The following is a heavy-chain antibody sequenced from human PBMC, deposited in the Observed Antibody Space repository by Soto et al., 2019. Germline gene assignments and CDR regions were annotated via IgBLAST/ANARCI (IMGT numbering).Heavy chain of an antibody. Sequence: EVQLVESGGGLVKPGGSLRLSCAASGFTFSHVWMSWVRQAPGKGLEWVGRIKRKTDGGTTDYAAPVKGRFTISRGDSKNTLYVQMNSLKTDDTAVYYCTTEQDCSSTTCPGTFDYWGQGTLVTVSS. CDR1: GFTFSHVW. D-gene: IGHD2-2*01. V-gene: IGHV3-15*01. CDR2: IKRKTDGGTT. CDR3: TTEQDCSSTTCPGTFDY. J-gene: IGHJ4*02.